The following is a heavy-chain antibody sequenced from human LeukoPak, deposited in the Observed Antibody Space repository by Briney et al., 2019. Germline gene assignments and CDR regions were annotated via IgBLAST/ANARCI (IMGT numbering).Heavy chain of an antibody. V-gene: IGHV3-7*01. CDR2: VKKDESEN. Sequence: GGALRLSCAASGCTYSNNWMTGVRQAPGKGLEWVASVKKDESENYYVDSAKGRFTIYRYNAKNTLYLQMNGLRVEDTAVYYCSRGPPYGSPSDYFDYWGQGTLVTVSS. CDR1: GCTYSNNW. CDR3: SRGPPYGSPSDYFDY. J-gene: IGHJ4*02. D-gene: IGHD3-10*01.